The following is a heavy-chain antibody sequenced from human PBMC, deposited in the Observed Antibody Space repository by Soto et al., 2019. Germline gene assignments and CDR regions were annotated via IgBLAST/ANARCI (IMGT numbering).Heavy chain of an antibody. CDR1: GFTFSSYD. CDR2: IGTAGDT. V-gene: IGHV3-13*01. J-gene: IGHJ4*02. Sequence: PGGSLRLSCAASGFTFSSYDMHWVRQATGKGLEWVSAIGTAGDTYYPGSVKGRFTISRENAKNSLYLQMNSLRAGDTAVYYCARDKDSSGFDYWGQGTLVTVSS. D-gene: IGHD3-22*01. CDR3: ARDKDSSGFDY.